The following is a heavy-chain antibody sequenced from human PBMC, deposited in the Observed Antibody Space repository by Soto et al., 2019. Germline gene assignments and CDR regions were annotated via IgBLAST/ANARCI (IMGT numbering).Heavy chain of an antibody. V-gene: IGHV3-21*01. D-gene: IGHD6-13*01. Sequence: VGSLRLSCAASGFTFSSYSMNWVRQAPGKGLEWVSSISSSSSYIYYADSVKGRFTISRDNAKNSLYLQMNRLRAEDTAVYYCARVSGSSQFDYWGQGTLVTVSS. CDR1: GFTFSSYS. J-gene: IGHJ4*02. CDR2: ISSSSSYI. CDR3: ARVSGSSQFDY.